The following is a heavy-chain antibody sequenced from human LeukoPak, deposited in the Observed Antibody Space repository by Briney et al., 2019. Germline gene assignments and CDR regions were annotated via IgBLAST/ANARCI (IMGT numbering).Heavy chain of an antibody. D-gene: IGHD3-10*01. J-gene: IGHJ6*02. CDR2: INHSGST. CDR1: GGSFSGYY. CDR3: ARFYGSGSFRGRSYYGMDV. Sequence: SETLSLTCAVYGGSFSGYYWSWIRQPPGKGLEWIGEINHSGSTNYNPSLKSRVTISVNTSKNQFSLKLSSVTAADTAVYYCARFYGSGSFRGRSYYGMDVWGQGTTVTVSS. V-gene: IGHV4-34*01.